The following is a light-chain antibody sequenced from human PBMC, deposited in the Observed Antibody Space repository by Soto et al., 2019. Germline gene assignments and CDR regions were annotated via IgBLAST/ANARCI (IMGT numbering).Light chain of an antibody. CDR1: QSVSSSY. CDR3: QQYGYSRT. CDR2: GAS. J-gene: IGKJ1*01. Sequence: EMVLTQSPGTLSLSPGERATLSCRASQSVSSSYLAWYQHKPGQAPRLLIYGASSRATGIPDRFSGSGSGTDFPLTISRLEPEDFAVYYCQQYGYSRTFGQGTTVAIQ. V-gene: IGKV3-20*01.